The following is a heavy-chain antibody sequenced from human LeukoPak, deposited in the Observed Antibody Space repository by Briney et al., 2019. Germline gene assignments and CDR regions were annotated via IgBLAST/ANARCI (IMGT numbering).Heavy chain of an antibody. J-gene: IGHJ1*01. Sequence: GGPLRLSCAASGFTFSSYSMNWVRQAPGKGLEWVSSISSSSSYIYYADSVKGRFTISRDNAKNSLYLQMNSLRAEDTAVYYCARDSDSGSYLAEYFQHWGQGTLVTVSS. V-gene: IGHV3-21*01. D-gene: IGHD1-26*01. CDR3: ARDSDSGSYLAEYFQH. CDR2: ISSSSSYI. CDR1: GFTFSSYS.